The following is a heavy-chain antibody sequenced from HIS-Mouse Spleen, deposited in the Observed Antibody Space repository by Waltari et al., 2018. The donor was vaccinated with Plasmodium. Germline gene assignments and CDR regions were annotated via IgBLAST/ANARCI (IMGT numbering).Heavy chain of an antibody. CDR1: GFTFSRYW. V-gene: IGHV3-7*01. Sequence: EVQLMESGEGLVQPGGPLRLSCAAAGFTFSRYWMSWVRQAPGKGLEWVANIKQDGSEKYYVDSVKGRFTISRDNAKNSLYLQMNSLRAEDTAVYYCASSWYWYFDLWGRGTLVTVSS. CDR2: IKQDGSEK. J-gene: IGHJ2*01. CDR3: ASSWYWYFDL. D-gene: IGHD6-13*01.